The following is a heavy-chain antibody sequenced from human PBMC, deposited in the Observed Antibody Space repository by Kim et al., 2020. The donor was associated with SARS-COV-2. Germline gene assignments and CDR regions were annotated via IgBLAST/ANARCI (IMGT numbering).Heavy chain of an antibody. CDR2: ISSSSSYI. Sequence: GGSLRLSCAASGFTFSSYSMNWVRQAPGKGLEWVSSISSSSSYIYYADSVKGRFTISRDNAKNSLYLQMNSLRAEDTAVYYCARSNKWGYYANIFDYWGQGTLVTVSS. CDR3: ARSNKWGYYANIFDY. J-gene: IGHJ4*02. D-gene: IGHD3-3*01. V-gene: IGHV3-21*01. CDR1: GFTFSSYS.